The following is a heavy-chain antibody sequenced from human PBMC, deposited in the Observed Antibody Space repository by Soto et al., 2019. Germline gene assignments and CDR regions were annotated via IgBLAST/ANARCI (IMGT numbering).Heavy chain of an antibody. CDR3: ARHSLALRKNNWFDP. Sequence: SETLSLTCTVSGDPIISSDFYWGWVRQPPGKGLEWIGSIFYLGSSYYNPSLKSRVTMSVDTSKNQFSLRLRSVTAADTALYFCARHSLALRKNNWFDPWGQGIMVTVSS. V-gene: IGHV4-39*01. CDR2: IFYLGSS. J-gene: IGHJ5*02. D-gene: IGHD3-3*02. CDR1: GDPIISSDFY.